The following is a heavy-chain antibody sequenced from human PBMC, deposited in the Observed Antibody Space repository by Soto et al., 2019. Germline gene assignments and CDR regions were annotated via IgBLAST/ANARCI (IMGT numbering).Heavy chain of an antibody. Sequence: SVKVCFKVSGYTLTELSMHLVRQAPVKGLEWMGGFDPEDGETIYAQKFQGRVTMTEDTSTDTAYMELSSLRSEDTAVYYCATGSGYDSSGYYYPMGYWGQGTLVTVSS. J-gene: IGHJ4*02. CDR1: GYTLTELS. V-gene: IGHV1-24*01. CDR3: ATGSGYDSSGYYYPMGY. CDR2: FDPEDGET. D-gene: IGHD3-22*01.